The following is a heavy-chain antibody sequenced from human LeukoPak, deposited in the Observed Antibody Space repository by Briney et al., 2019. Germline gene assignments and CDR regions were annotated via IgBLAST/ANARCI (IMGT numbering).Heavy chain of an antibody. CDR2: IYYNRST. V-gene: IGHV4-59*01. CDR1: GASINSYY. Sequence: SETLSLTCSVSGASINSYYWSWIRQPPGKGMEWIGNIYYNRSTSYHPSLKSRVTISVDTSTNQFSLKLSSVTAADTAVYYCARGSTGTTLDFDYWGQGTLVTVSS. D-gene: IGHD1-1*01. J-gene: IGHJ4*02. CDR3: ARGSTGTTLDFDY.